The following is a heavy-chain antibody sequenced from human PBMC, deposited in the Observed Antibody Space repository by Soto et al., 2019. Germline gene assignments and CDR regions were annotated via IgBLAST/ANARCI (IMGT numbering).Heavy chain of an antibody. V-gene: IGHV3-23*01. Sequence: EVQLSESGGGLVQPGGSLRLSCVASGFTSSGHAMSWVRQAPGKGLEWVSTISASGDSTYYADSVKGRXXXXXXXXXXXXXXXXXXXXXXXXXXXXXXXXPTTSSREGYDYWGQGTLVTVSS. CDR1: GFTSSGHA. J-gene: IGHJ4*02. D-gene: IGHD2-2*01. CDR3: XXXPTTSSREGYDY. CDR2: ISASGDST.